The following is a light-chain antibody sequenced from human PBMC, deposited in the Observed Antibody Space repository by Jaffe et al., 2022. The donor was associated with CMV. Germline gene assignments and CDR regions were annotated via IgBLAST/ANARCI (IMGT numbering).Light chain of an antibody. Sequence: AIQMTQSPSSLSASVGDRVTITCRASQGIRSDLGWYQQKPGKAPKLLIYAASSLQSGVPSRFSGSGSGTDFTLTISSLQPDDFATYYCLQDDNYPLTFGQGTKVEI. CDR1: QGIRSD. CDR2: AAS. V-gene: IGKV1-6*01. CDR3: LQDDNYPLT. J-gene: IGKJ1*01.